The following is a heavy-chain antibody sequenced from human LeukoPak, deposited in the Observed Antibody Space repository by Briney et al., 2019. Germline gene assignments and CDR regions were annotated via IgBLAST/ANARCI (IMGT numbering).Heavy chain of an antibody. CDR2: IYPVDSDT. V-gene: IGHV5-51*01. J-gene: IGHJ4*02. D-gene: IGHD1-26*01. CDR3: ARRGGSLNYFDY. Sequence: GESLKISCQASGYNFSNYWIAWVRQLPGKGLEWMGIIYPVDSDTKYSPSFQGQVTISADRSINTTYLQWSSLKASDTAMYFCARRGGSLNYFDYWGQGTLVTVSS. CDR1: GYNFSNYW.